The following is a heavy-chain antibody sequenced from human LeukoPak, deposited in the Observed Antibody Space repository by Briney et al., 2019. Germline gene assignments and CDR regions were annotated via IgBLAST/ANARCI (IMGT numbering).Heavy chain of an antibody. V-gene: IGHV3-72*01. CDR1: GFTFSDHY. Sequence: QPGGSLRLSCAASGFTFSDHYIDWVRQAPGKGLEWVARTRNKVNSYTTAYAASVTGRFTVSRDDSSNSVYLQMNSLKIEDTAVYYCARSMYGEGRRIIDFDYWGQGSLLIVSS. D-gene: IGHD4/OR15-4a*01. CDR3: ARSMYGEGRRIIDFDY. CDR2: TRNKVNSYTT. J-gene: IGHJ4*02.